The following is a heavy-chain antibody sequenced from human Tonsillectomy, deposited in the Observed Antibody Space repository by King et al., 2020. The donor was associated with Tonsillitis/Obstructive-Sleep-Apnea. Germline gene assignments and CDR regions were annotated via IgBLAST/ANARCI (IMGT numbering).Heavy chain of an antibody. D-gene: IGHD2-2*01. V-gene: IGHV5-51*01. J-gene: IGHJ3*01. CDR1: GYSFTSHW. CDR2: IYPGDSDP. Sequence: DAQLVQSGAEVKKPGESLKISCKGSGYSFTSHWIGWVRQMPGKGLEWMGIIYPGDSDPRYSPSFQGQVTISADKSISTAYLQWSSLKASDTAMYYCARLGRYQLLSNAFDVWGQGTMVTVSS. CDR3: ARLGRYQLLSNAFDV.